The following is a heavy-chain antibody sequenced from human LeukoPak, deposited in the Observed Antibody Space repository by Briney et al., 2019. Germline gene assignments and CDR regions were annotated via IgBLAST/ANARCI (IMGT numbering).Heavy chain of an antibody. CDR2: IYPGDSDT. CDR3: ARHARGQQQLGSNYYYYYYMDV. J-gene: IGHJ6*03. V-gene: IGHV5-51*01. D-gene: IGHD6-13*01. CDR1: GYSFTSYW. Sequence: GESLKISCKGSGYSFTSYWIGWVRQMPGKGLEWMGIIYPGDSDTRYSPSFQGQVTISADKSISTAYLQWSSLKASDTAMYYCARHARGQQQLGSNYYYYYYMDVWGKGTTVTVSS.